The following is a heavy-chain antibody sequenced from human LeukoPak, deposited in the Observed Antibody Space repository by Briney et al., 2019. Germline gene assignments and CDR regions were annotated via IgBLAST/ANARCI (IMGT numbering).Heavy chain of an antibody. J-gene: IGHJ4*02. D-gene: IGHD1-26*01. V-gene: IGHV4-61*02. CDR3: ARWGGGSYYGFDY. Sequence: SETLSLTCTVSGGSISSGSYYWSWIRQPAGKGLEWIGRIYTSGSTNYNPSLKSRVTISVDTSKNQFSLKLSSVTAADTAVYYCARWGGGSYYGFDYWGQGTLVTVSS. CDR2: IYTSGST. CDR1: GGSISSGSYY.